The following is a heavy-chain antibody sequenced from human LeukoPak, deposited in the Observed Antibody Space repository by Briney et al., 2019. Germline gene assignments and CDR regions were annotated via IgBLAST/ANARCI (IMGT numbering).Heavy chain of an antibody. J-gene: IGHJ4*02. CDR1: GGSFSGYY. CDR3: ARDLGFGTHDC. D-gene: IGHD3-10*01. Sequence: PSETLSLTCAVYGGSFSGYYWSWIRQPPGKGLEWIGSVYYSGTTYYSPSLKSRVTISVDTSKNQLSLNLRSVTAADTAVYFCARDLGFGTHDCWGQGTLVTVSS. CDR2: VYYSGTT. V-gene: IGHV4-34*11.